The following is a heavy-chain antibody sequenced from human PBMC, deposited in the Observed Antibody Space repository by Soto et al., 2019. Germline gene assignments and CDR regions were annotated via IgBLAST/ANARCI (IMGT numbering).Heavy chain of an antibody. CDR3: ARHEYSSSPGLMGYYYYMDV. Sequence: ASETLSLTCTVSGGSISSSSYYWGWIRQPPGKGLEWIGSIYYSGSTYYNPSLKSRVTISVDTSKNQFSLKLSSVTAADTAVYYCARHEYSSSPGLMGYYYYMDVWGKGTTVTVSS. CDR2: IYYSGST. V-gene: IGHV4-39*01. D-gene: IGHD6-6*01. CDR1: GGSISSSSYY. J-gene: IGHJ6*03.